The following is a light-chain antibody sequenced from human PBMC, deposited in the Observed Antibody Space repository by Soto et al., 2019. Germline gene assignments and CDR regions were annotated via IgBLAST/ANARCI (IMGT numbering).Light chain of an antibody. CDR1: QSVSRY. J-gene: IGKJ1*01. Sequence: EIVLTQSPGTLSLSPGERATLSCRASQSVSRYLAWYQQKPGQAPRLLIYAASNRATGIPDRFSGSGSGTDFTLTISRLEPEDFAVYYCQQYGSSPRTFGQGTKVDIK. CDR2: AAS. CDR3: QQYGSSPRT. V-gene: IGKV3-20*01.